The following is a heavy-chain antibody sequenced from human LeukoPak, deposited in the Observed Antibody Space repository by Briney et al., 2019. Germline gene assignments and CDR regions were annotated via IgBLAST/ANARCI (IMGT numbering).Heavy chain of an antibody. Sequence: ASVKVSCKASGYTFTGYYMHWVRQAPGQGLEWMGRINPNSGSTNYAQKFQGRVTMTRDTSISTAYMELSRLRSDDTAVYYCARAHRRAMKDAFDIWGQGTMVTVSS. CDR1: GYTFTGYY. CDR2: INPNSGST. V-gene: IGHV1-2*06. CDR3: ARAHRRAMKDAFDI. D-gene: IGHD2-2*01. J-gene: IGHJ3*02.